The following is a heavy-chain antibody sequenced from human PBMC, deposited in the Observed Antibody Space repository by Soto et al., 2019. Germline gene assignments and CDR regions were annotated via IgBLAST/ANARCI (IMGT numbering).Heavy chain of an antibody. Sequence: SETLSLTCTVSGGSISSGGYYWSWIRQHPGKGLEWIGYIYYSGSTYYNPSLKSRVTISVDTSKNQFSLKLSSVTAADTAVYYRARGRYDYNRLKGRNWFDPWGQGTLVTVSS. V-gene: IGHV4-31*03. CDR3: ARGRYDYNRLKGRNWFDP. CDR2: IYYSGST. CDR1: GGSISSGGYY. D-gene: IGHD3-16*01. J-gene: IGHJ5*02.